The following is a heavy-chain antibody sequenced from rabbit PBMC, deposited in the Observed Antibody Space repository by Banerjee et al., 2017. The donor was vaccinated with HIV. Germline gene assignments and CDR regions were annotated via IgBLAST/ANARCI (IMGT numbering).Heavy chain of an antibody. J-gene: IGHJ3*01. Sequence: QLEESGGGLVKPEGSLTLTCKASGFSFSSGYDMCWVRQAPGKGLEWIGYIDTVFGSTYYATWVNGRFTISSHNAQNTLYLQLNSLTAADTATYFCARDLAGVIGWNFGLWGQGTLVTVS. D-gene: IGHD4-1*01. CDR2: IDTVFGST. CDR1: GFSFSSGYD. V-gene: IGHV1S7*01. CDR3: ARDLAGVIGWNFGL.